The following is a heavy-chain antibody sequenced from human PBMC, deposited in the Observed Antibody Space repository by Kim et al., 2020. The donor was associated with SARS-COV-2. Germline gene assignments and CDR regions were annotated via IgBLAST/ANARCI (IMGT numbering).Heavy chain of an antibody. D-gene: IGHD6-6*01. J-gene: IGHJ4*02. CDR3: ARLHREYSSSAPFFDY. Sequence: KFQGRVPMTRDTSTSTVYMELSSLRSEDTAVYYCARLHREYSSSAPFFDYWGQGTLVTVSS. V-gene: IGHV1-46*01.